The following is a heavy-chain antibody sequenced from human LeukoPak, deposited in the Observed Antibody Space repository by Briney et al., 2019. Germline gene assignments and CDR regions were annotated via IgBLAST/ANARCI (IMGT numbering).Heavy chain of an antibody. D-gene: IGHD3-9*01. CDR2: INPNSGGT. Sequence: ASVKASCKASGYTFTGYYMHWVRQAPGQGLEWMGWINPNSGGTNYAQKFQGRVTMTRDTSISTAYMELSRLRSDDTAVYYCARDKDYDILTGPVDIWGQGTMVTVSS. CDR1: GYTFTGYY. J-gene: IGHJ3*02. CDR3: ARDKDYDILTGPVDI. V-gene: IGHV1-2*02.